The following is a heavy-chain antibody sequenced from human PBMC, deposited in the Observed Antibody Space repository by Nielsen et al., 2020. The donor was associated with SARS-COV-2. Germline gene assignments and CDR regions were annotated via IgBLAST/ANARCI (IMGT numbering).Heavy chain of an antibody. J-gene: IGHJ1*01. CDR1: GFTLTTSA. D-gene: IGHD5-24*01. CDR3: ARDPTFRLRSIIPPYFQH. CDR2: IVFGSGNT. Sequence: SVKVSCKASGFTLTTSAVQWVRQARGQRLEWIGWIVFGSGNTNYAQKFQGRVTITADESTSTAYMELSSLRSEDTAVYYCARDPTFRLRSIIPPYFQHWGQGTLVTVSS. V-gene: IGHV1-58*01.